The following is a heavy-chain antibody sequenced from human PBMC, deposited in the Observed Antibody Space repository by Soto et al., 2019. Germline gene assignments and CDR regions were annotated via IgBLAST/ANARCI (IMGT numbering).Heavy chain of an antibody. D-gene: IGHD6-19*01. Sequence: SETLSLTCTVSGGSISRYYWRWIRQPAGKGLEWIGRIYTSGSTNYNPSLKSRVTMSVDTSKNQFSLKLSSVTAADTAVYYCAKVSSGWYSGSDYWGQGTLVTVSS. CDR1: GGSISRYY. V-gene: IGHV4-4*07. CDR3: AKVSSGWYSGSDY. J-gene: IGHJ4*02. CDR2: IYTSGST.